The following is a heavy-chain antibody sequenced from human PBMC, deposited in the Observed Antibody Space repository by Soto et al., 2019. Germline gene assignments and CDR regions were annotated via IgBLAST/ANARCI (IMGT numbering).Heavy chain of an antibody. Sequence: SETLSLTCAVYGGSFSGYYWSWIRQPPGKGLEWIGEINHSGSTNYNPSLKSRVTISVDTSKNQFSLKLSSVAAADTAVYYCARRAIRPLYYYGMDVWGQGTTVTVSS. CDR1: GGSFSGYY. D-gene: IGHD2-21*01. V-gene: IGHV4-34*01. CDR3: ARRAIRPLYYYGMDV. CDR2: INHSGST. J-gene: IGHJ6*02.